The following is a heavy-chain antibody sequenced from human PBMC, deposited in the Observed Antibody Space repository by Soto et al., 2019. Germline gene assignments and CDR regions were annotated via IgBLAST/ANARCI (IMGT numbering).Heavy chain of an antibody. D-gene: IGHD3-22*01. V-gene: IGHV4-30-4*01. CDR1: GGSISSGDYY. J-gene: IGHJ5*02. Sequence: SETLSLTCTVSGGSISSGDYYWSWIRQPPGKGLEWTGYIYYSGSTYYNPSLKSRVTISVDTSKNQFSLKLSSVTAADTAVYYCARDSYDSSGKINWFDPWGQGTLVTVSS. CDR3: ARDSYDSSGKINWFDP. CDR2: IYYSGST.